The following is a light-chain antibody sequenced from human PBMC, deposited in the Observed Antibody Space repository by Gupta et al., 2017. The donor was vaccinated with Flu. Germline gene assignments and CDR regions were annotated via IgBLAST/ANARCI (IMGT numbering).Light chain of an antibody. CDR2: SNN. J-gene: IGLJ2*01. V-gene: IGLV1-44*01. Sequence: QSVLTQPPSASGTPGQRVTISCSGSSSNIGSNTVNWYQQLPGTAPKLLIYSNNQRPSGVPDRFSGSTSGTSASLAISGLQSEDEADYYCAAWDDILNGVVFGGGTKLTVL. CDR3: AAWDDILNGVV. CDR1: SSNIGSNT.